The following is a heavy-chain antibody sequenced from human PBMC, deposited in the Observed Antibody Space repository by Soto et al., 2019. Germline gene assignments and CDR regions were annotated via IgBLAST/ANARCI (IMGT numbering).Heavy chain of an antibody. J-gene: IGHJ5*02. CDR3: VGGSSKSWFDP. Sequence: QVQLQESGPGLAKPSQTLSLTCNVSNGSISSSGYYWSWIRQNPGQGLEGIGYIYYSGRTYYNPYLKRRVTISVDTDKNQYSLKLGTVTAADTAIYSCVGGSSKSWFDPWGQGSLESVSS. V-gene: IGHV4-31*03. CDR1: NGSISSSGYY. CDR2: IYYSGRT. D-gene: IGHD6-6*01.